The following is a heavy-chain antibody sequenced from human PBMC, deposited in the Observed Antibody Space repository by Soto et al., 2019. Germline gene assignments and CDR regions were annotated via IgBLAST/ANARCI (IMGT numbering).Heavy chain of an antibody. Sequence: EVQLVESGGGLVQPGGSLRLSCAASGFTFSSYWMSWVRQAPGKGLEWVANIKQDGSEKYYVDSVKGRFTISRDNAKNSLYLQMNSLRAEDTAVYYCARDGNSGRNPIDYWGQGTLVTVSS. V-gene: IGHV3-7*05. CDR3: ARDGNSGRNPIDY. CDR2: IKQDGSEK. D-gene: IGHD4-4*01. J-gene: IGHJ4*02. CDR1: GFTFSSYW.